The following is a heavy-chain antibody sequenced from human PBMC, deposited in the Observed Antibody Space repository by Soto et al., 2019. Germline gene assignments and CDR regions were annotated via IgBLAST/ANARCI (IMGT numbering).Heavy chain of an antibody. V-gene: IGHV3-30-3*01. CDR2: IQYDGSNK. CDR1: GFTFSSYA. D-gene: IGHD2-15*01. J-gene: IGHJ4*02. Sequence: QVQLVESGGGVVQPGRSLRLSCAASGFTFSSYARHGVPQAPGKGREGVAVIQYDGSNKYYADSVKGRFTISRDNSKNTLYLQMNSLRAEDTAVYYCASPIPCSGGRCYHPGGQGTLVTVSS. CDR3: ASPIPCSGGRCYHP.